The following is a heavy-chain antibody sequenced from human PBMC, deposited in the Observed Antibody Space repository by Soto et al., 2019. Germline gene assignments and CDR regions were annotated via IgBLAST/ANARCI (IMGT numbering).Heavy chain of an antibody. J-gene: IGHJ4*02. CDR2: INAGNGDS. V-gene: IGHV1-3*01. Sequence: ASVKVSCKXSEYTFSSYPLHWVRQAPGQRLEWMGWINAGNGDSKYSQKFQGRVSISRDTSASTASMELSSLTSEDTAVYYCARELQGLYYFDYWGQGTLVTVSS. D-gene: IGHD4-4*01. CDR3: ARELQGLYYFDY. CDR1: EYTFSSYP.